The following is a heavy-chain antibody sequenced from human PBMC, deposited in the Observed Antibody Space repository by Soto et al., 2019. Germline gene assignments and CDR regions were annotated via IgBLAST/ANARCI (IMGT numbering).Heavy chain of an antibody. J-gene: IGHJ4*02. CDR2: IDYSGST. D-gene: IGHD3-16*01. CDR3: ARRKNIGGGDFDY. CDR1: GGSISSSSYH. Sequence: QLQLQESGPGLVTPSETLALTCTVSGGSISSSSYHWGWIRQPPGGGLEWIGTIDYSGSTYYNPSLMRRVTISEATSQNQFSLKLSSVTAADTAVYFCARRKNIGGGDFDYWGQGTLVTVSS. V-gene: IGHV4-39*01.